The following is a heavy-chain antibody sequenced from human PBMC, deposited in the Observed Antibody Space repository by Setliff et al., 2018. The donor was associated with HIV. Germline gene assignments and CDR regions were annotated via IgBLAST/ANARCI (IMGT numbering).Heavy chain of an antibody. CDR1: GASINMNY. Sequence: PSETLSLTCTVSGASINMNYWSWIRQTPGQGLEWIGYVHKSVNTHYNPSLKSRVTMSGDASKNQLSLSLISVTAADTAVYYCARESARAALDYLGQGILVTVSS. J-gene: IGHJ4*02. D-gene: IGHD3-3*01. V-gene: IGHV4-59*01. CDR3: ARESARAALDY. CDR2: VHKSVNT.